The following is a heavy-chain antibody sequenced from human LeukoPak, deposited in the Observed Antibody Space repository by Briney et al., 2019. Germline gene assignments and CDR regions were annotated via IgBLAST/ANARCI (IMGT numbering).Heavy chain of an antibody. J-gene: IGHJ3*02. V-gene: IGHV3-21*01. CDR1: GFTFSSYS. CDR2: ISSSSSYI. D-gene: IGHD2-8*01. CDR3: ASSIVLMVYAAHDAFDI. Sequence: TGGSLRLSCAASGFTFSSYSMNWVRQAPGKGLEWVSSISSSSSYIYYADSVKGRFTISRDNAKNSLYLQMNSLRAEDTAVYYCASSIVLMVYAAHDAFDIWGQGTMVTVSS.